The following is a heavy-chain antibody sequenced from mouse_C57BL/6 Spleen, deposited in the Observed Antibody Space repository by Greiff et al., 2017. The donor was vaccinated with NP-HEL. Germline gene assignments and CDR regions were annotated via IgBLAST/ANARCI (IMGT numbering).Heavy chain of an antibody. CDR2: ISNGGGST. D-gene: IGHD1-1*01. Sequence: EVKLVESGGGLVQPGGSLKLSCAASGFTFSDYYMYWVRQTPEKRLEWVAYISNGGGSTYYPDTVKGRFTSSRDNAKNTLYLQMSRLKSEDTAMYYCARPYYGSSYGFAYWGQGTLVTVSA. V-gene: IGHV5-12*01. J-gene: IGHJ3*01. CDR1: GFTFSDYY. CDR3: ARPYYGSSYGFAY.